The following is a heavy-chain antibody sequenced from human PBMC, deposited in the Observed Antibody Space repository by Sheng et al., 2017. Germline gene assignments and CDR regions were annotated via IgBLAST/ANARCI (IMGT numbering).Heavy chain of an antibody. CDR3: AGDVVVRGYYFDY. Sequence: QVQLQESGPGLVKPSQTLSLTCTVSGGSISSGSYYWSWIRQPAGKGLEWIVRIYTSGSTNYNPSLKSRVTISVDTSKNQFSLKLSSVTAADTAVYYCAGDVVVRGYYFDYWGQGTLVTVSS. CDR1: GGSISSGSYY. CDR2: IYTSGST. J-gene: IGHJ4*02. D-gene: IGHD2-15*01. V-gene: IGHV4-61*02.